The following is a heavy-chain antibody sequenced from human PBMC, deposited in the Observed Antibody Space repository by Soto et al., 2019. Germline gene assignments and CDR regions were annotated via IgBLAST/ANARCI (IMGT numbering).Heavy chain of an antibody. CDR3: AVAAVREIMAQESSGMAV. J-gene: IGHJ6*02. D-gene: IGHD3-10*01. CDR1: GYTFTSYD. V-gene: IGHV1-69*01. CDR2: IMPTVDSA. Sequence: QVQLVQSGAEVKKPGASVKVSCKTSGYTFTSYDINWVRQAPGQGLEWMGGIMPTVDSANYAQNFQGRLTISADESTSTANLELSSLRSDDTAVYYCAVAAVREIMAQESSGMAVWGQGTTVIVSS.